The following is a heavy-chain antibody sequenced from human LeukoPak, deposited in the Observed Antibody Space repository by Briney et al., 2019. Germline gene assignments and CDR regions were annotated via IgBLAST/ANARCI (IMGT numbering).Heavy chain of an antibody. CDR3: AREVYVGDWFDP. J-gene: IGHJ5*02. Sequence: PGGSLRLSCAVSGFTLCTRATHWVPQSPGKGVVYVAAICGKGDSTYYAHSVKGRFPLYRDSSKNTLSLKIGRLRPEDMAVYYCAREVYVGDWFDPWGEGTLVTVSS. V-gene: IGHV3-64*01. CDR1: GFTLCTRA. CDR2: ICGKGDST. D-gene: IGHD3-16*01.